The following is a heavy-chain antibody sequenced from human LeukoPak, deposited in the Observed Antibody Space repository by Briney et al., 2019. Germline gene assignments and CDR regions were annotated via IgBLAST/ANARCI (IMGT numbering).Heavy chain of an antibody. CDR2: ISTYNGNT. V-gene: IGHV1-18*01. Sequence: ASVKVSCKASGYTFTNFGISWVRQAPGQGLEWMGWISTYNGNTNYAQKLQGRITMTTDTSTNTAYMELRSLRSEDTAVYYCAGEVAETYHFDYWGQGTLVTVSS. D-gene: IGHD6-19*01. J-gene: IGHJ4*02. CDR3: AGEVAETYHFDY. CDR1: GYTFTNFG.